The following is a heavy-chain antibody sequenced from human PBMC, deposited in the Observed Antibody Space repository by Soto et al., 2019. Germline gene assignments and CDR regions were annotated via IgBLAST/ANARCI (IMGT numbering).Heavy chain of an antibody. Sequence: QVQLVESGGGVVQPGRSLRLSCAASGFTFSSYAMHWVRQAPGKGLEWVAVISYDGSNKYYADSVKGRFTISRDNSKNTLYLQVSSLRAEDTAVYYCARDLGGNSGAASDYWGQGTLVTVSS. D-gene: IGHD2-21*02. CDR3: ARDLGGNSGAASDY. V-gene: IGHV3-30-3*01. CDR2: ISYDGSNK. J-gene: IGHJ4*02. CDR1: GFTFSSYA.